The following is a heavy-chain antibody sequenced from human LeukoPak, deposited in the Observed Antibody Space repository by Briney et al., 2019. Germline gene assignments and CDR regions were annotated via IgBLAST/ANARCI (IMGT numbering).Heavy chain of an antibody. CDR1: GYTFSTHW. Sequence: GESLKISCKGSGYTFSTHWINWVRQMPGKGLEWMGRIDPSDSYTDYSPSFQGHVTISADESISPAYLQWTRLKASDTARYYCARPYCSSTTCYDWLDPWGQGTLVTVSS. CDR2: IDPSDSYT. D-gene: IGHD2-2*01. CDR3: ARPYCSSTTCYDWLDP. V-gene: IGHV5-10-1*01. J-gene: IGHJ5*02.